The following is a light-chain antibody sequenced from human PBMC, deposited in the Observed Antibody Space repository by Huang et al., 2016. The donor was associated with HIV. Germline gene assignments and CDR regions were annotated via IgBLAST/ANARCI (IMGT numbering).Light chain of an antibody. CDR2: AAS. CDR3: QQTYSSPRT. J-gene: IGKJ1*01. Sequence: DIQMTPSPSSLSAAVGDRVPIPYLASQSISKYLNWYQQKPGKAPNLLIYAASNLQSGVPSRFSASGSGTDFTLTISSLQPEDFTTYYCQQTYSSPRTFGQGTKVEIK. V-gene: IGKV1-39*01. CDR1: QSISKY.